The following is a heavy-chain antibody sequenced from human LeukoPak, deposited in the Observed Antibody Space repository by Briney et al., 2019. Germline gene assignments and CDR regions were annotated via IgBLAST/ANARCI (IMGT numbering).Heavy chain of an antibody. D-gene: IGHD3-16*01. J-gene: IGHJ4*02. CDR3: VRDQGGAVSY. Sequence: GGSLRLPCAASGFTFSSYSMNWVRQAPGKGLEWVSYISSLSGTINYADSVKGRFIISRDNAKNSMFLQMNSLRAEDTAVYYCVRDQGGAVSYWGQGTLVTVSS. V-gene: IGHV3-48*01. CDR1: GFTFSSYS. CDR2: ISSLSGTI.